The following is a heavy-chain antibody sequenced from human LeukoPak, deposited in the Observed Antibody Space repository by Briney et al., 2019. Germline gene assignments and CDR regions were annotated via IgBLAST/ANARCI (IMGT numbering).Heavy chain of an antibody. D-gene: IGHD2-21*01. CDR2: ISGSGVST. V-gene: IGHV3-23*01. J-gene: IGHJ4*02. CDR1: GFTFSSYA. Sequence: PGGSLRLSCAASGFTFSSYAMSWVRQAPGKGLEWVSAISGSGVSTYYADSVEGRFTISRDTSKNTLYLQMISLKAEDTAIYYCAKDRLPCSGNCNSDYYFGSWGQGALVTVSS. CDR3: AKDRLPCSGNCNSDYYFGS.